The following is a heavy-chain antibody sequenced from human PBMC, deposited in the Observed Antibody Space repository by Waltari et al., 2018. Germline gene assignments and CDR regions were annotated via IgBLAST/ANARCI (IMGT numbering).Heavy chain of an antibody. J-gene: IGHJ6*03. CDR3: ARALDSLYYYMDV. V-gene: IGHV3-21*01. CDR2: ISSSSSYR. CDR1: GFPFISYS. Sequence: ELQLVESGRVLVKPGGSMRLSFAASGFPFISYSLNWVRQAPGKGLEWVSSISSSSSYRYYADSVKGRFTISRDNAKNSLYLQMNSLRAEDTAVYYCARALDSLYYYMDVWGKGTTVTVSS. D-gene: IGHD1-1*01.